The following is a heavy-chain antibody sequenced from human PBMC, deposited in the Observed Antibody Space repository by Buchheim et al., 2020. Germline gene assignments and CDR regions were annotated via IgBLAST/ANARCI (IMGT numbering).Heavy chain of an antibody. Sequence: EVQLLESGGGLVQPGRSLRISCAASGFTFSNYAMSWVRQAPGKGLVWVSRIKSDGSIISYADSVKGRFTISRDNAKNTLYLEMNSLRVEDTAVYYCARVGGGIRVVMSRYGMDVWGPGTT. V-gene: IGHV3-74*02. CDR1: GFTFSNYA. D-gene: IGHD3-3*01. CDR2: IKSDGSII. CDR3: ARVGGGIRVVMSRYGMDV. J-gene: IGHJ6*02.